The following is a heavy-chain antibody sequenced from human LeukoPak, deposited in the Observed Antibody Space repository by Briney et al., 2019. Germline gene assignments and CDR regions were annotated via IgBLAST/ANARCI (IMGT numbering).Heavy chain of an antibody. CDR1: GGSVTTSSYY. V-gene: IGHV4-39*01. CDR2: IYYTGGT. CDR3: ARHVRAGDYYMDV. D-gene: IGHD3-10*01. Sequence: SETLSLTCSVSGGSVTTSSYYWGWIRQPPEKGLEWIGSIYYTGGTYYNPSLKSRVTISVDTSKNQFSLKLSSVTAADTAVYYCARHVRAGDYYMDVWGKGTTVTVSS. J-gene: IGHJ6*03.